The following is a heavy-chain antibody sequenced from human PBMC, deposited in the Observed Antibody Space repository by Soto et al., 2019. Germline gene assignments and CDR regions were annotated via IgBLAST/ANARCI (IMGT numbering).Heavy chain of an antibody. CDR1: GGTFSSYA. V-gene: IGHV1-69*01. D-gene: IGHD3-10*01. J-gene: IGHJ4*02. Sequence: QVQLVQSGAEVKKPGSSVKVSCTASGGTFSSYAISWVRQAPGQGLEWMGGIIPIFGTANYAQKFQGRVTITADESTSRAYMELSSLGSEDTAVYYCARDSDYYGSGCYSIGEAHFDYWGQGTLVTVSS. CDR3: ARDSDYYGSGCYSIGEAHFDY. CDR2: IIPIFGTA.